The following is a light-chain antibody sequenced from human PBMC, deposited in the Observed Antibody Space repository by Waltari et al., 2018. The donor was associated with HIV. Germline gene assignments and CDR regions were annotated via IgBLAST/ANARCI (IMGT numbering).Light chain of an antibody. CDR2: GAS. CDR3: QQYGRSPYT. V-gene: IGKV3-20*01. J-gene: IGKJ2*01. Sequence: EIVLTQSPGTLSLSPGEGATLSCRASQSVSSSYVAWYQQKPGQAPRLLIYGASNRATGIPDRFRGSGSGTDFTFTISRLEPEDTAVYYCQQYGRSPYTFGQGTNLRIK. CDR1: QSVSSSY.